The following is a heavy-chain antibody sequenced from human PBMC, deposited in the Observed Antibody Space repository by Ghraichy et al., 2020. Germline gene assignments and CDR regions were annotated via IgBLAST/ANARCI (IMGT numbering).Heavy chain of an antibody. CDR3: AKGKVRGGENYYGMD. CDR2: ISSSGGGT. CDR1: GFLFSNYA. D-gene: IGHD3-9*01. J-gene: IGHJ6*02. Sequence: GGSLRLSCAASGFLFSNYAMRWVRQAPGKGLEWVSSISSSGGGTYYADSVKGRFTISRDNSENTLYLQMNSLRAEDTAVYYCAKGKVRGGENYYGMDWGQGTTVTVYS. V-gene: IGHV3-23*01.